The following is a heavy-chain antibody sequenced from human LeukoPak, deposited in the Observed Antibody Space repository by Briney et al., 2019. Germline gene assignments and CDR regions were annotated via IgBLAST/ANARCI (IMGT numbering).Heavy chain of an antibody. CDR3: ARGGYTYGFDAFDF. J-gene: IGHJ3*01. V-gene: IGHV4-59*01. CDR1: GGSISSYF. Sequence: SETLSLTCTVSGGSISSYFWSWIRQPPGKGLEWIGYIYYSGSTNYNPSLKSRVTMSVDTSKNQFSLRLSSVTAADTAVYYCARGGYTYGFDAFDFWGQGTMVTVSS. D-gene: IGHD5-18*01. CDR2: IYYSGST.